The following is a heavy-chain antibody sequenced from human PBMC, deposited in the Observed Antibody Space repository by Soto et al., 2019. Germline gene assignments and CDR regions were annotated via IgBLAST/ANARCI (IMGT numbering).Heavy chain of an antibody. J-gene: IGHJ5*02. CDR3: ARQRVSDEVNWFDP. V-gene: IGHV4-39*01. Sequence: SETLSLTCTVSGGSISSSSYYWGWIRQPPGKGLEWIGSIYYSGSTYYNPSLKSRVTISVDTSKNQFSLKLSSVTAADTAVYYCARQRVSDEVNWFDPWGQGTLVTVSS. CDR1: GGSISSSSYY. CDR2: IYYSGST.